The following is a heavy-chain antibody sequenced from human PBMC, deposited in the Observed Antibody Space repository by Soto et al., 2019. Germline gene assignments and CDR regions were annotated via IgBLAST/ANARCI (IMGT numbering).Heavy chain of an antibody. Sequence: SETLSLTCTVSGGSLSGGTNYWSWVRQPPGGGLEWIGYLYHSGTFLYNPSLKTRLTMSLDRSNNPFSLTLNSVTAADTAVYYCARAQFYSGSGRYNNLMFDPWGQGIQVTVSS. CDR3: ARAQFYSGSGRYNNLMFDP. D-gene: IGHD3-10*01. V-gene: IGHV4-30-2*01. CDR2: LYHSGTF. J-gene: IGHJ5*02. CDR1: GGSLSGGTNY.